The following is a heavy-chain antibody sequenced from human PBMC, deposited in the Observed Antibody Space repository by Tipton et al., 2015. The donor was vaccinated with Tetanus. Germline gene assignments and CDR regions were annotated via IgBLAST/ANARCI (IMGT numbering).Heavy chain of an antibody. J-gene: IGHJ3*02. CDR3: AREAGYYGLNAFDI. D-gene: IGHD3-10*01. CDR2: IYYSGST. V-gene: IGHV4-39*02. Sequence: TLSLTCTVSGGSISSSSYYWGWIRQPPGKGLEWIGSIYYSGSTYYNPSLKSRVTISVDMSKNQFSLKLSSVTAADTAVYYCAREAGYYGLNAFDIWGQGTMVSVSS. CDR1: GGSISSSSYY.